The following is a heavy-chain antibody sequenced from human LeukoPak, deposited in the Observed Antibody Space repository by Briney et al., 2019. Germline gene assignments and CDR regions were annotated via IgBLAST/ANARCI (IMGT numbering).Heavy chain of an antibody. V-gene: IGHV1-8*01. CDR2: MNPNSGNT. Sequence: ASVRVSCKASGYTFSSHDINWVRQATGQGLEWMGWMNPNSGNTGYAQKFQGRVIMTRDTTINTAYLEFYSLRSEDTAVYYCARGYSPTLRTTGNDYWGQGTLVTVSS. CDR3: ARGYSPTLRTTGNDY. J-gene: IGHJ4*02. D-gene: IGHD1-1*01. CDR1: GYTFSSHD.